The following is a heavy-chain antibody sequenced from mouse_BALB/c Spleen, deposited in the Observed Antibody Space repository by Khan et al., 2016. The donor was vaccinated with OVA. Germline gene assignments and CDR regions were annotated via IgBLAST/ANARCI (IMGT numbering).Heavy chain of an antibody. Sequence: LVKTGASVKISCKASGYSFTGYYMHWVKQSHGKSLAWIGYISCYNGATSYNQKFKGKATFTVDTSSSTAYMQFNSLTSEDSAVYYCARGETYYGYGYWGQGTTLTVSS. CDR2: ISCYNGAT. CDR3: ARGETYYGYGY. D-gene: IGHD1-2*01. CDR1: GYSFTGYY. V-gene: IGHV1S34*01. J-gene: IGHJ2*01.